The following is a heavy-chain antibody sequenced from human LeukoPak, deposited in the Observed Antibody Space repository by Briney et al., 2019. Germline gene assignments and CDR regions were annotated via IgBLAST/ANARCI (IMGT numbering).Heavy chain of an antibody. CDR3: ARQGSGNYLSPVNY. D-gene: IGHD1-26*01. J-gene: IGHJ4*02. CDR2: IYYSGST. V-gene: IGHV4-39*01. Sequence: PSETLSLTRTVSGGSISSSSYYWGWIRQPPGKGLEWIGTIYYSGSTYYNPSLKSRVTISVDTSKNQFSLKLSSVTAADTAVYYCARQGSGNYLSPVNYWGQGTLVTVSS. CDR1: GGSISSSSYY.